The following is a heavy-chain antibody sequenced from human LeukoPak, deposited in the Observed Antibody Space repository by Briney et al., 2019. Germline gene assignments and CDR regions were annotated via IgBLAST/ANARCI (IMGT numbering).Heavy chain of an antibody. CDR3: ARGRYDFWSGYYTNYYYYYMDV. D-gene: IGHD3-3*01. CDR2: MYYSGNT. J-gene: IGHJ6*03. V-gene: IGHV4-39*07. Sequence: SETLSLTCTVSGGSISSGTYYWGWIRQPPGKGLEWIGSMYYSGNTYYNPSLKSRVTISVDTSKNQFSLKLSSVTAADTAVYYCARGRYDFWSGYYTNYYYYYMDVWGKGTTVTVSS. CDR1: GGSISSGTYY.